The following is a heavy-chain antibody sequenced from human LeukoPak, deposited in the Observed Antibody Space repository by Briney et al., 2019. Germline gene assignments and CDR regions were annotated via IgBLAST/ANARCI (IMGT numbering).Heavy chain of an antibody. CDR2: INPNSGGT. CDR3: ARGYCSGGSCYSVENWFDP. CDR1: GYTFTGYY. D-gene: IGHD2-15*01. Sequence: ASVKVSCKATGYTFTGYYMFWVRQAPGQGLEWMGRINPNSGGTNYAQKFQGRVTMTRDTSISTAYMELSRLRSDDTAVYYCARGYCSGGSCYSVENWFDPWGQGTLVTVAS. V-gene: IGHV1-2*06. J-gene: IGHJ5*02.